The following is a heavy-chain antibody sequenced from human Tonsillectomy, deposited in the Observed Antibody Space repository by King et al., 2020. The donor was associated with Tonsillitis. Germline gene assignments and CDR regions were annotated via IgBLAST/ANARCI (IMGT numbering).Heavy chain of an antibody. D-gene: IGHD6-19*01. J-gene: IGHJ4*02. CDR2: IYYSGST. CDR1: GGSISSSSYY. CDR3: ARQEFGGWYYFDY. V-gene: IGHV4-39*01. Sequence: QLQESGPGLVKRSETLALTFTFSGGSISSSSYYWVWIRQPPGKGLEWSGSIYYSGSTYYNPSLQSRVTISVDKSKNQFSLKLSSVTAADTAVYYCARQEFGGWYYFDYWGQGTLVTVSS.